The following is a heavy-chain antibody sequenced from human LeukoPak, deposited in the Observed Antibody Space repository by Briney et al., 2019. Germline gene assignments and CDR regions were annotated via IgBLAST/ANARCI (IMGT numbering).Heavy chain of an antibody. V-gene: IGHV3-49*04. CDR1: GFTFSTYA. Sequence: GGSLRLSCATSGFTFSTYAMGWVRQAPGKGLEWVGFTRSKAYGGTTEYAASVKGRFTISRDDSKSIAYLQMNSLKTEDTAVYYCTRDSVGATLFNWGQGTLVTVSS. CDR3: TRDSVGATLFN. J-gene: IGHJ4*02. D-gene: IGHD1-26*01. CDR2: TRSKAYGGTT.